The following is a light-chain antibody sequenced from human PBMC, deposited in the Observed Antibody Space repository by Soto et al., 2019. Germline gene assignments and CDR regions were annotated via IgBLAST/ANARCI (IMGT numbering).Light chain of an antibody. J-gene: IGKJ4*01. CDR1: QSVSSY. CDR2: DAS. Sequence: EIVLTQSPATLSLSPGERATLSCRASQSVSSYLAWYHQKPGQAPRLLIYDASNRATGIPARFSGSGSGTDLTLTISSLEPEDFAIYYCQQRSEWPLTFGGGTKVEIK. CDR3: QQRSEWPLT. V-gene: IGKV3-11*01.